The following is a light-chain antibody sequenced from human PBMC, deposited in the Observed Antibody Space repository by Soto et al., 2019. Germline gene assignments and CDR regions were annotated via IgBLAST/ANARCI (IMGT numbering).Light chain of an antibody. J-gene: IGKJ1*01. V-gene: IGKV1-5*03. CDR1: QTINTW. CDR3: QQYHNYWT. Sequence: DIQMTQSPSTLSASVGDRVTITCRTSQTINTWLAWYQQKPGEAPKLLIYKASSLESGVPSRFSGSGSGTEFTLTISSLQTDDFATYYCQQYHNYWTFGRGTKVDIX. CDR2: KAS.